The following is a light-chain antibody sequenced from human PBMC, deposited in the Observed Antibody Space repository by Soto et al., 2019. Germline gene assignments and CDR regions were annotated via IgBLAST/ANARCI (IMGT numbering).Light chain of an antibody. CDR1: RSNIGSYT. J-gene: IGLJ3*02. CDR3: CSYTSSSIRV. Sequence: QSVLTQPPSASGTPGQRVTISCSGSRSNIGSYTVNWYQQLPGTAPKLLIYGDSQRPSGVPDRFSGSKSGTSASLAISGLQSEDEADYYCCSYTSSSIRVFGGGTKLTVL. V-gene: IGLV1-44*01. CDR2: GDS.